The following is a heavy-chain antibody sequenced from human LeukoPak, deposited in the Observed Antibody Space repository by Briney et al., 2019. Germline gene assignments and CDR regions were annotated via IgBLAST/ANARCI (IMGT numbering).Heavy chain of an antibody. Sequence: PSETLSLTCTVSGGSISSYYWSWIRQPPGKGLEWIGYIYYSGSTYYNPSLKSRVTISVDTSKNQFSLKLSSVTAADTAVYYCARAAGSLVFDYWGQGTLVTVSS. CDR2: IYYSGST. CDR1: GGSISSYY. CDR3: ARAAGSLVFDY. V-gene: IGHV4-59*08. D-gene: IGHD1-26*01. J-gene: IGHJ4*02.